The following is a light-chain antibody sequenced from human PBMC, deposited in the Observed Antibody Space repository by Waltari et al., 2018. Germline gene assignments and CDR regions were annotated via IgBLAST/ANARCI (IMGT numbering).Light chain of an antibody. J-gene: IGKJ1*01. CDR2: DTS. CDR3: HQYNDWPRT. Sequence: EIVLTQSPATLSLSPGERATLSCRASQSISNYLAWYQQKRGQAPRLLLYDTSNRATGIPARFSGSGSGTEFTLTISSLRSEDFAVYYCHQYNDWPRTFGQGTKVDIK. V-gene: IGKV3-11*01. CDR1: QSISNY.